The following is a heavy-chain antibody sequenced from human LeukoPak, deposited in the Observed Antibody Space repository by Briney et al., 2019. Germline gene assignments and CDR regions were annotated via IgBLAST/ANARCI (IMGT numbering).Heavy chain of an antibody. CDR3: ARDRFGYADYYYYGMDV. CDR2: MLTAGTT. D-gene: IGHD3-10*01. J-gene: IGHJ6*02. V-gene: IGHV3-53*01. CDR1: EFIVSSYY. Sequence: GGSLRLSCAASEFIVSSYYMSWVRQAPGKGLEWVSVMLTAGTTYYADSVKGRFTISRDNSKNTLYLQMNSLRAEDTAVYYCARDRFGYADYYYYGMDVWGQGTTVTVSS.